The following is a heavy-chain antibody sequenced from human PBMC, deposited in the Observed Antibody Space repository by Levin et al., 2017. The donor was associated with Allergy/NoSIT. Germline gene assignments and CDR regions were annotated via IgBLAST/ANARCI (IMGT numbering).Heavy chain of an antibody. CDR3: TTYSSSWYYFDY. Sequence: GGSLRLSCAASGITFSNAWMSWARQAPGKGLEWVGRIKNKADGATTEYAAPVKGRFTISRDDSKNTLYVQMNSLKTEDTAVYFCTTYSSSWYYFDYWGQGTLVTVSS. CDR1: GITFSNAW. J-gene: IGHJ4*02. V-gene: IGHV3-15*01. CDR2: IKNKADGATT. D-gene: IGHD6-13*01.